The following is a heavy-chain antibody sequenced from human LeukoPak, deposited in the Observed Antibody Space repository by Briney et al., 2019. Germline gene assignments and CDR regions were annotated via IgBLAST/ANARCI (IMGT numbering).Heavy chain of an antibody. CDR2: IKQDGSEK. V-gene: IGHV3-7*03. CDR3: ATAITIFGVDPPDV. D-gene: IGHD3-3*01. CDR1: GFTFSSYW. J-gene: IGHJ6*04. Sequence: PGGSLRLSCAASGFTFSSYWMSWVRQAPGKGLEWVANIKQDGSEKYYVDSVKGRFTISRDNAKNSLYLQMNSLRAEDTAVYYCATAITIFGVDPPDVWGKGTTVTVSS.